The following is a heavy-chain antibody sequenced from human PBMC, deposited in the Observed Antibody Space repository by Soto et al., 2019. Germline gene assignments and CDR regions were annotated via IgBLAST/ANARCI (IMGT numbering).Heavy chain of an antibody. CDR3: ARDWY. J-gene: IGHJ4*02. V-gene: IGHV1-46*01. CDR2: ISPSGGNT. Sequence: ASVKVSCKASGYTFTSYGVSWVRQAPGQGLEWMGLISPSGGNTSYAQKFQGRVTMTRDTSTSTVYMELSSLRSEDMAVYYCARDWYWGQGTLVTVSS. CDR1: GYTFTSYG.